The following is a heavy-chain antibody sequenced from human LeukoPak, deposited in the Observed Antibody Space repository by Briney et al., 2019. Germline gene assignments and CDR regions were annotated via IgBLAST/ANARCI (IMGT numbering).Heavy chain of an antibody. V-gene: IGHV1-2*02. CDR1: GYTFTSYD. CDR3: ARAQVEYCSGGRCYSGY. Sequence: GASVKVSCKASGYTFTSYDINWVRQAPGQGLEWMGWINPNSGGTNYAQKFRGRVTMTRDTSISTAYMELSRLRSDDTAVYYCARAQVEYCSGGRCYSGYWGQGTLVTVSS. CDR2: INPNSGGT. D-gene: IGHD2-15*01. J-gene: IGHJ4*02.